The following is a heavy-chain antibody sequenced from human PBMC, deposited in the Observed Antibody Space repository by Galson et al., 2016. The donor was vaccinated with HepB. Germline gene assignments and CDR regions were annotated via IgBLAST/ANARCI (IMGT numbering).Heavy chain of an antibody. Sequence: SVKVSCKVSGYTLTELSMHWVRQAPGKGLEWMGSFDPKDGETIYAQRFQGRVTMTEDTSTDTAYMELSSLKSDDTAVYYCATEAIEEWPAYFDYWGQGTLVTVSS. CDR1: GYTLTELS. CDR2: FDPKDGET. D-gene: IGHD2-8*01. J-gene: IGHJ4*01. V-gene: IGHV1-24*01. CDR3: ATEAIEEWPAYFDY.